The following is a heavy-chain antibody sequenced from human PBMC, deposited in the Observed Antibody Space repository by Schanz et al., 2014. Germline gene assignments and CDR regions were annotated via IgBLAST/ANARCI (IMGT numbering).Heavy chain of an antibody. Sequence: QVQLVQSGAEVKKPGASVKVSCEASGYTFTSYYIHWFRQAPGQGLEWMGLINPSVGNANYAQKCRGRATMTRDTSPSTDYMELSSVRSEDTSGYFCARGPSTGPFDIWGHGTMVTVSS. CDR2: INPSVGNA. J-gene: IGHJ3*02. V-gene: IGHV1-46*03. CDR1: GYTFTSYY. CDR3: ARGPSTGPFDI.